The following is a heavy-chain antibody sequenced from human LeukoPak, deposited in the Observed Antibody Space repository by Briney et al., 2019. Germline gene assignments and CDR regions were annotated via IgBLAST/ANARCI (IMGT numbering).Heavy chain of an antibody. J-gene: IGHJ6*02. D-gene: IGHD6-13*01. CDR1: GFTFSSYS. V-gene: IGHV3-23*01. CDR2: ITASGTAM. CDR3: ANLPLGRIAAAGPYYYYYGMDV. Sequence: GGSLRLSCAASGFTFSSYSMNWVRQAPGKGLEWASHITASGTAMFYADSVKGRFTISRDNSKNTLYLQMNSLRAEDTAVYYCANLPLGRIAAAGPYYYYYGMDVWGQGTTVTVSS.